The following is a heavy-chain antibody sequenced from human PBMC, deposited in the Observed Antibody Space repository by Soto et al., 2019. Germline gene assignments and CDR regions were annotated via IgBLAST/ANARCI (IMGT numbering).Heavy chain of an antibody. Sequence: QITLKESGPALVKPTQTLTLTCTFSGFSLTRGVGVAWIRQPPGKALEWLALIYWDDDKRYSSSLKSRLTITKDTSKNQVDLIMTNMDPVDTATYYCAHKPLTTTGAFDPWGQGTLVTVSS. V-gene: IGHV2-5*02. CDR3: AHKPLTTTGAFDP. CDR1: GFSLTRGVG. CDR2: IYWDDDK. D-gene: IGHD4-17*01. J-gene: IGHJ5*02.